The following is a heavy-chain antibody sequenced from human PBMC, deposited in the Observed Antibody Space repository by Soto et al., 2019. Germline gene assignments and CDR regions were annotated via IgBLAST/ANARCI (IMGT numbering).Heavy chain of an antibody. V-gene: IGHV2-5*01. Sequence: SGPKLVNPTQTLTLTCTFSGFSLSSSGVGVGWIRQHPGKALEWLALIYWNDDKRYSTSLKSRLTITKDTSKNQVVLTMTNIDPVDTATYFCAHRESLLGDQNWFEPWGQGTLVTVSS. CDR3: AHRESLLGDQNWFEP. D-gene: IGHD3-10*02. J-gene: IGHJ5*02. CDR1: GFSLSSSGVG. CDR2: IYWNDDK.